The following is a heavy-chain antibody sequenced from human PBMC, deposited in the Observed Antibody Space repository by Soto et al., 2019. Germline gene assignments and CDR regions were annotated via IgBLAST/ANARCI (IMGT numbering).Heavy chain of an antibody. V-gene: IGHV4-59*08. CDR2: MHDSGST. CDR3: ASRYGGTFDY. CDR1: GASISSYY. D-gene: IGHD2-15*01. Sequence: SETLSLTCTVSGASISSYYWNWIRQPPGKGLEWIGYMHDSGSTSYNPSLKSRVTISVDTSKNQFSLKLSSVTAADTAVYYCASRYGGTFDYWGQGTLVTVSS. J-gene: IGHJ4*02.